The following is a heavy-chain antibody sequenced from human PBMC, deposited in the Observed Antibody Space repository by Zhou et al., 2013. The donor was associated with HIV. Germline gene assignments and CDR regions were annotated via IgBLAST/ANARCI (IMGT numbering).Heavy chain of an antibody. CDR3: VAGFPFYLDN. V-gene: IGHV3-74*01. CDR1: GFTFSSHW. J-gene: IGHJ4*02. Sequence: EVQLVESGGGLVQPGGSLRLSCEVSGFTFSSHWMYWVRQAPGKGLVWVSRINSDGSITDYADSVKGRFIILRDNTANTMYLQMNSLRAEDTAVYYCVAGFPFYLDNWGQGPWSPSPQ. CDR2: INSDGSIT.